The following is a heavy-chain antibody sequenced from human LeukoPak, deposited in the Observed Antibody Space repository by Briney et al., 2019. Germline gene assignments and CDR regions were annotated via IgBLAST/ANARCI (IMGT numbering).Heavy chain of an antibody. D-gene: IGHD2-15*01. CDR3: ARDKSVVAATHFDY. Sequence: ASVKVSCKASGYTFTSYAMNWVRQAPGQGLEWMGWINTNTGNPTYAQGFTGRFVFSLDTSVSTAYLQISSLKAEDTAVYYCARDKSVVAATHFDYWDQGTLVTVSS. CDR1: GYTFTSYA. CDR2: INTNTGNP. J-gene: IGHJ4*02. V-gene: IGHV7-4-1*02.